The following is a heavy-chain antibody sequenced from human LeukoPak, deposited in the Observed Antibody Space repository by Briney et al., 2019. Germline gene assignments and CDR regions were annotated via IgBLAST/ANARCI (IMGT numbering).Heavy chain of an antibody. D-gene: IGHD1-26*01. Sequence: ASVKVSCKTSGYSFAGYFIHWVRQAPGQGLQWMGRINPNSGGTEYEQSFQGRVTMTRDTSISTAYVEVSTLISDDTAVYYCARDLSSTSKWEFDYWGQGTLVTVSS. CDR3: ARDLSSTSKWEFDY. CDR2: INPNSGGT. J-gene: IGHJ4*02. CDR1: GYSFAGYF. V-gene: IGHV1-2*06.